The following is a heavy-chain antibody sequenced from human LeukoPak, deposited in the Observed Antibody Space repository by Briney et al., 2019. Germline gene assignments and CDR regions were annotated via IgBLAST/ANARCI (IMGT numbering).Heavy chain of an antibody. D-gene: IGHD1-14*01. CDR3: ARPDPYYYYGMDV. Sequence: SETLSLTCTVSGDSISSYYWSWIRQPPGKGLEWIGYIYYSGSTNYNPSLKSRVTISVDTSKNQFSLKLSSVTAADTAVYYCARPDPYYYYGMDVWGQGTTVTVSS. CDR1: GDSISSYY. J-gene: IGHJ6*02. V-gene: IGHV4-59*01. CDR2: IYYSGST.